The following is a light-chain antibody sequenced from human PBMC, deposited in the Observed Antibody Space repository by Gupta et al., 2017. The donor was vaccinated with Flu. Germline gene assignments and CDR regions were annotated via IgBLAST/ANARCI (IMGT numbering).Light chain of an antibody. CDR1: SSDVGGYNY. Sequence: QSALTQPASVSGSPGQSITISCTGTSSDVGGYNYVSWYQQHPGKASKLMIYEVSNRPSGVSNRFSGSKSGNTASLTISGLQAEDEAYYYCSSYTSSSTRVFGTGTKVTVL. CDR2: EVS. CDR3: SSYTSSSTRV. J-gene: IGLJ1*01. V-gene: IGLV2-14*01.